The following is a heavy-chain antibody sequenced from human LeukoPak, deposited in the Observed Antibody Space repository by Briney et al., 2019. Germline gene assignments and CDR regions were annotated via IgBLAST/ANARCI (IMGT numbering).Heavy chain of an antibody. D-gene: IGHD3-16*01. V-gene: IGHV3-43*02. CDR2: ISGDGGST. J-gene: IGHJ4*02. CDR3: AKDGTVGDYVWGSSDY. CDR1: GFTFDDYA. Sequence: GGSLRLSCAASGFTFDDYAMHWVRQAPGKALEWVSLISGDGGSTYYADSVKGRFTISRDNSKNSLYLQMNSLSTEDTALYYCAKDGTVGDYVWGSSDYWGQGTLVTVSS.